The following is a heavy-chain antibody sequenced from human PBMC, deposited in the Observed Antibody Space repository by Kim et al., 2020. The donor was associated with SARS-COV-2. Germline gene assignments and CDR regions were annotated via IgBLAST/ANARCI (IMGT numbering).Heavy chain of an antibody. V-gene: IGHV3-23*01. CDR3: AKTIVVVVAATRRYFDY. D-gene: IGHD2-15*01. J-gene: IGHJ4*02. Sequence: VKGRFTISRDNSKNTLYLQMNSLRAEDTAVYYCAKTIVVVVAATRRYFDYWGQGTLVTVSS.